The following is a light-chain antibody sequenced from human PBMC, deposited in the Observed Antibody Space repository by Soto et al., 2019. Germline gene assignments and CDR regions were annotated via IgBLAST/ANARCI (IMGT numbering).Light chain of an antibody. J-gene: IGLJ1*01. CDR3: SLYTSENTYV. Sequence: QSVLTQPPSVSGSPGQSVTISCTGTSTDFVSYNRVSWYQQPPGTAPKLIIYVASNRPSGVPDRFSGSKSGNTASLTISGLQAADEADYYCSLYTSENTYVFGTGTKATVL. CDR2: VAS. V-gene: IGLV2-18*01. CDR1: STDFVSYNR.